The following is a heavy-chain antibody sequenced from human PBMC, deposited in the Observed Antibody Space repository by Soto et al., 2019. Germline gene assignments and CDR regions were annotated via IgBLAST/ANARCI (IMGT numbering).Heavy chain of an antibody. CDR3: ARYCSGGSCYPMGAFDI. J-gene: IGHJ3*02. D-gene: IGHD2-15*01. V-gene: IGHV1-18*01. CDR1: GYTFTSYG. CDR2: ISAYNGNT. Sequence: GASVKVSCKASGYTFTSYGISWVRQAPGQGLEWMGWISAYNGNTNYAQKLQGRVTITADKSTSTAYMELSSLRSEDTAVYYCARYCSGGSCYPMGAFDIWGQGTMVTVSS.